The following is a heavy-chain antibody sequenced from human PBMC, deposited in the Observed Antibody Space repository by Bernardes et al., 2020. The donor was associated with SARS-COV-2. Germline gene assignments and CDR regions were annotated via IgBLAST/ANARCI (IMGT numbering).Heavy chain of an antibody. V-gene: IGHV3-23*01. CDR2: INGGGSST. CDR1: GFTFSSHS. D-gene: IGHD6-19*01. CDR3: AKRGYSSGPDTFDY. Sequence: GSPRLSYAASGFTFSSHSISWVLPSPGKGLEWVSAINGGGSSTSYADSVKGRFTISRDNSKSTLYLQMNSLRAEDTAIYYCAKRGYSSGPDTFDYWGQGTLVTVSS. J-gene: IGHJ4*02.